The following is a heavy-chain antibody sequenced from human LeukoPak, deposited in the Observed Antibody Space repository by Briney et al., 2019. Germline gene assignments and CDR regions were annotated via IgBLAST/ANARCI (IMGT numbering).Heavy chain of an antibody. CDR3: ARGSIAVAGTFDY. CDR2: IYYSGST. J-gene: IGHJ4*02. D-gene: IGHD6-19*01. CDR1: GGSISSYY. V-gene: IGHV4-59*01. Sequence: SETLSLTCTVSGGSISSYYWSWVRQPPGKGLEWIGYIYYSGSTNYNPSLKSRVTISVDTSKNQFSLKLSSVTAADTAVYYCARGSIAVAGTFDYWGQGTLVTVS.